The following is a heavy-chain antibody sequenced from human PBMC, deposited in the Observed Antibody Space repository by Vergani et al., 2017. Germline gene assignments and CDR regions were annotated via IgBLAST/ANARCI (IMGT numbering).Heavy chain of an antibody. CDR1: GFTFSSYA. D-gene: IGHD3-22*01. CDR3: ARERKSYYYDSSGYYYRYYFDY. J-gene: IGHJ4*02. V-gene: IGHV3-48*03. CDR2: ISSSGSTI. Sequence: EVQLLESGGGLVQPGGSLRLSCAASGFTFSSYAMSWVRQAPGKGLEWVSYISSSGSTIYYADSVKGRFTISRDNAKNSLYLQMNSLRAEDTAVYYCARERKSYYYDSSGYYYRYYFDYWGQGTLVTVSS.